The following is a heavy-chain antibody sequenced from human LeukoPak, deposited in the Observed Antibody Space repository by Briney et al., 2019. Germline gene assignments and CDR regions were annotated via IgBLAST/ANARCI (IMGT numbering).Heavy chain of an antibody. J-gene: IGHJ5*02. Sequence: SVKVSFKASGGTFSSYAISWVRQAPGQGLEWMGRIIPIFGTANYAQKFQGRVTITTDESTSTAYMELSSLRSEDTAVYYCARVLRNYYDNWFDPWGQGTLVTVSP. CDR2: IIPIFGTA. V-gene: IGHV1-69*05. CDR1: GGTFSSYA. D-gene: IGHD3-10*01. CDR3: ARVLRNYYDNWFDP.